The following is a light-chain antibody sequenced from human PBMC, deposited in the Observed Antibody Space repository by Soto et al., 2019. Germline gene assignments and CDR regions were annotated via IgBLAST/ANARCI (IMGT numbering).Light chain of an antibody. J-gene: IGKJ1*01. V-gene: IGKV3-20*01. Sequence: DTVLTQSPGTLSLTSGERATLSCRASQSISGTYLAWYQQKPGQAPRLLIYSASTRATGIPDRFSGSGSGTDFPLTISRLEPEDFAVYYCQHYGTSPSTFGRGTKVEIK. CDR2: SAS. CDR3: QHYGTSPST. CDR1: QSISGTY.